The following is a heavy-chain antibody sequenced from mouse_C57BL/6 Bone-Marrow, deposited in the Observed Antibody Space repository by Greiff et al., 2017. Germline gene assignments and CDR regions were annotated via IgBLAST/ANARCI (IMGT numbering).Heavy chain of an antibody. V-gene: IGHV14-2*01. CDR1: GFNIKDYY. Sequence: EVKLQQSGAELVKPGASVKLSCTASGFNIKDYYMHWVKQRTEQGLEWIGRIDPEDGETKYAPKFQGKATITADTSSNTAYLQLSSLTSEDTAVYYCARASITTVNCFDYWGQGPTLTVSS. J-gene: IGHJ2*01. D-gene: IGHD1-1*01. CDR2: IDPEDGET. CDR3: ARASITTVNCFDY.